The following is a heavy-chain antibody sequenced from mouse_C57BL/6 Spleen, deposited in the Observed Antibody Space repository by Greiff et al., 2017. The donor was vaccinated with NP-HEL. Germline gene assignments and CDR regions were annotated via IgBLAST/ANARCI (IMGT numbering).Heavy chain of an antibody. CDR1: GFNIKDDY. CDR3: TLYYSNYFFDY. J-gene: IGHJ2*01. Sequence: VQLQQSGAELVRPGASVKLSCTASGFNIKDDYMHWVKQRPEQGLEWIGWIDPENGDTEYASKFQGKATITADTSSNTAYLQLSSLTSEDTAVYYCTLYYSNYFFDYWGQGTTLTVSS. CDR2: IDPENGDT. V-gene: IGHV14-4*01. D-gene: IGHD2-5*01.